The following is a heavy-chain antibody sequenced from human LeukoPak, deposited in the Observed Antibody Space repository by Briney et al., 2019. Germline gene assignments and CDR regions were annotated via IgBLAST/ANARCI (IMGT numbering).Heavy chain of an antibody. V-gene: IGHV4-38-2*01. CDR3: ARLVIAAAGTELDP. CDR1: GYSISSGYY. D-gene: IGHD6-13*01. Sequence: SETLSLTCAVSGYSISSGYYWGWIRQPPGKGLEWIGSIYHSGSTYYNPSLKSRVTISVDTSKNQFSLKLSSVTAADTAVYYCARLVIAAAGTELDPWGQGTLVTVSS. J-gene: IGHJ5*02. CDR2: IYHSGST.